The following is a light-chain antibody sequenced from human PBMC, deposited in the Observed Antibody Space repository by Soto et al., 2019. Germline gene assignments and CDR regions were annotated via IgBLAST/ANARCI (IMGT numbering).Light chain of an antibody. Sequence: DIQMTQSPSTLSASVGDRVTITCRASQSVNDWLAWYQQKPGKAPNLLIYKVSNLESGVPSRFSGSGSGTEFTLTISSLQPDDFATYYCQQYNSYSWKFGQGTKVEIK. CDR1: QSVNDW. V-gene: IGKV1-5*03. J-gene: IGKJ1*01. CDR2: KVS. CDR3: QQYNSYSWK.